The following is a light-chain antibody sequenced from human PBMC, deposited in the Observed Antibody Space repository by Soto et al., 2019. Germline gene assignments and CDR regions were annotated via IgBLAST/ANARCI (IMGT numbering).Light chain of an antibody. J-gene: IGLJ2*01. CDR1: SSDVGGYNY. Sequence: QSALTQPASVSGSPGQSITISFTGSSSDVGGYNYVSWYQQHPGKAPKLMIYDVNNRPSGVSNRFSGSKSGNTASLTISGLRAEDEADYYCSSYTSSNTVVFGGGTKLTVL. CDR3: SSYTSSNTVV. V-gene: IGLV2-14*03. CDR2: DVN.